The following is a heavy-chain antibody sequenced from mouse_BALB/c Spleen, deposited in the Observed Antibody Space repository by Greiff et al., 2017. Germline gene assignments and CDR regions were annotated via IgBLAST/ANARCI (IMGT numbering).Heavy chain of an antibody. D-gene: IGHD1-1*01. V-gene: IGHV1-54*01. J-gene: IGHJ3*01. CDR1: GYAFTNYL. CDR3: AMGGGSSTWFAY. CDR2: INPGSGGT. Sequence: QVQLQQSGAELVRPGTSVKVSCKASGYAFTNYLIEWVKQRPGQGLEWIGVINPGSGGTNYNEKFKGKATLTADKSSSTAYMQLSSLTSDDSAVYFCAMGGGSSTWFAYCGQGTLVTVSA.